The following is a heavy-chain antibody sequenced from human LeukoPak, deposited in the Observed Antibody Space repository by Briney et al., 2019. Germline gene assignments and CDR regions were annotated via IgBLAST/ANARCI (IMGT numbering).Heavy chain of an antibody. CDR3: AKDPQWLLSFGGNYYFDY. CDR1: GFTFSSYG. Sequence: PGGSLRLSCAASGFTFSSYGMHWVRQAPGKGLEWVAVISYDGSNKYYADSVKGRFTISRDNSKNTLYLQMNSLRAEDTAVYYCAKDPQWLLSFGGNYYFDYWGQGTLVTVSS. CDR2: ISYDGSNK. J-gene: IGHJ4*02. D-gene: IGHD3-22*01. V-gene: IGHV3-30*18.